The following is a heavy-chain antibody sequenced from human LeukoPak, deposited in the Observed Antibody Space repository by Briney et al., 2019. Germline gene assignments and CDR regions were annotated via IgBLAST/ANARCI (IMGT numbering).Heavy chain of an antibody. V-gene: IGHV4-59*08. Sequence: SETLSLTCTVSGGSISSYYWSWIRQPPGKGLEWIGYIYYSGSTNYNPSLKSRVTISVDTFKNQFSLKLSSVTAADTAVYYCARGSGRDWFDPWGQGTLVTVSS. J-gene: IGHJ5*02. CDR3: ARGSGRDWFDP. CDR2: IYYSGST. D-gene: IGHD6-19*01. CDR1: GGSISSYY.